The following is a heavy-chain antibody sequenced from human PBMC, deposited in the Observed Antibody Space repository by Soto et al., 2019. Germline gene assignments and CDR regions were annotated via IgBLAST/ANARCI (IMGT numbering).Heavy chain of an antibody. Sequence: QVQLVESGGGVVQPGRSLRLSCAASGFTFSSYAMHWVRQAPGKGLEWVAVISYDGSNKYYADSVKGRFTISRDNSKNTLYLQMNSLRAEDTAVYYCARPGQNIAAAGMGSAFDIWGQGTMVTVSS. V-gene: IGHV3-30-3*01. CDR3: ARPGQNIAAAGMGSAFDI. J-gene: IGHJ3*02. D-gene: IGHD6-13*01. CDR2: ISYDGSNK. CDR1: GFTFSSYA.